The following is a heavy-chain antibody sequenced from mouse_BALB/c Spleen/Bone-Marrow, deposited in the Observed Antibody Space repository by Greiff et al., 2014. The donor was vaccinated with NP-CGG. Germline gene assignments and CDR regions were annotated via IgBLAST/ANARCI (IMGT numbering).Heavy chain of an antibody. V-gene: IGHV1-22*01. CDR3: ARGRWYY. CDR2: VNPNIGGT. D-gene: IGHD2-3*01. CDR1: GYTFTDYT. Sequence: VQLQQSGPELVMPGASVKISCKASGYTFTDYTLHWVKQSHGRSLEWIGGVNPNIGGTSYNQKFKDKASLTVNKSSTTAYMELRSLTSEDSAVYYCARGRWYYWGQGTTLTVSS. J-gene: IGHJ2*01.